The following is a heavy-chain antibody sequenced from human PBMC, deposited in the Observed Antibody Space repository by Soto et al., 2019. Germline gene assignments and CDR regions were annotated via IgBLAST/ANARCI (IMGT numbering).Heavy chain of an antibody. D-gene: IGHD3-22*01. J-gene: IGHJ4*02. CDR2: IDPSDSQT. CDR3: ARQIYDSDTGPNFQYYFDS. CDR1: GYSFAGYW. V-gene: IGHV5-10-1*01. Sequence: GSLKISCQGSGYSFAGYWITWVRQKPGKGLEWMGRIDPSDSQTYYSPSFRGHVTISVTKSITTVFLQWSSLRASDTAMYYCARQIYDSDTGPNFQYYFDSWGQGTPVTVSS.